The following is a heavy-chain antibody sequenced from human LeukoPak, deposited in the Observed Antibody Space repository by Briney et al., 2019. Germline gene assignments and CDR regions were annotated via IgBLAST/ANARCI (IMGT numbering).Heavy chain of an antibody. CDR2: IYPRDSDT. V-gene: IGHV5-51*01. J-gene: IGHJ1*01. CDR3: ARPSSSSWYPSAEYFQH. D-gene: IGHD6-13*01. Sequence: GESLKISCKGSGYSYSSYWIGWVRQMPGKGLEWMGIIYPRDSDTRYSPSFQGQVTISADKSISTAYLQWSSLKASDTAMYYCARPSSSSWYPSAEYFQHWGQGTLVTVSS. CDR1: GYSYSSYW.